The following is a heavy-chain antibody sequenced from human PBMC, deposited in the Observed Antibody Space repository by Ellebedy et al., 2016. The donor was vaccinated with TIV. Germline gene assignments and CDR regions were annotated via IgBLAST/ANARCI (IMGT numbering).Heavy chain of an antibody. CDR3: AKDLGYCSGGACYWAFDY. V-gene: IGHV3-30*18. Sequence: PGGSLRLSCAASGFIFSRNGMHWVRQAPGKGLEWVAVISYDGSNIYYADSVKGRFTISRDNSKNTIYLQMNSLRPEDTAVYYCAKDLGYCSGGACYWAFDYWGQGTLVTVSS. D-gene: IGHD2-15*01. J-gene: IGHJ4*02. CDR2: ISYDGSNI. CDR1: GFIFSRNG.